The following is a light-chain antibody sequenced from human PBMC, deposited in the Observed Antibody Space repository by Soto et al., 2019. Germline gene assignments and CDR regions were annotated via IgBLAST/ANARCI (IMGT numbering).Light chain of an antibody. CDR1: ALPKHY. CDR3: QSSDSPGSYKNWV. CDR2: NDS. V-gene: IGLV3-25*03. Sequence: SYELTQPPSMSVSPGQTATITCSGDALPKHYVNWFQQKPGQAPVLVIYNDSERPSGIPERFSGSSSGTTVTLTISGVQAEDESVYYCQSSDSPGSYKNWVFGGGTKLTVL. J-gene: IGLJ3*02.